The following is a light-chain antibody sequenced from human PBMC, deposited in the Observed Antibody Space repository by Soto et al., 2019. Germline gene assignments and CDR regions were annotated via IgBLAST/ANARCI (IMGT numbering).Light chain of an antibody. J-gene: IGLJ1*01. Sequence: QSVLTQPPSVSGSPGQSVTISCTGTSTDFVSYNRVSWYQQPPGTAPKLLIYSNNQRPSGVPDRFSGSKSGTSASLAISGLQSEDEAYYYCAAWDDSLNGYVFGTGTKLTVL. V-gene: IGLV1-44*01. CDR2: SNN. CDR1: STDFVSYNR. CDR3: AAWDDSLNGYV.